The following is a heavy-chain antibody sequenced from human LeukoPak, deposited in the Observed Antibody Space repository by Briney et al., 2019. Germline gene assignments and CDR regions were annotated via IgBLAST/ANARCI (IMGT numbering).Heavy chain of an antibody. CDR2: IYYSGST. Sequence: PSETLSLTCTVSGGSISSYYWSWIRQPPGKGLEWIGYIYYSGSTNYNPSLKSRVTISVDTSKNQFSLNLSSVTAADTAVYYCARSPYYYGSGSKAEIFDYWGQETLVTVSS. CDR1: GGSISSYY. V-gene: IGHV4-59*08. J-gene: IGHJ4*02. CDR3: ARSPYYYGSGSKAEIFDY. D-gene: IGHD3-10*01.